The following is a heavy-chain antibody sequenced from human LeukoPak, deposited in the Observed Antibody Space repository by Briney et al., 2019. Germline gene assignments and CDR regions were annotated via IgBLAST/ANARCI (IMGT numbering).Heavy chain of an antibody. CDR2: IYSGGST. CDR3: AGQTIDDSSGYYDY. D-gene: IGHD3-22*01. CDR1: GFTVSSNY. V-gene: IGHV3-66*02. Sequence: GGSLRLSCAASGFTVSSNYMSWVRQAPGKGLEWVSVIYSGGSTYYADSVKGRFTISRDNSKNTLYLQMNSLRAEDTAVYYCAGQTIDDSSGYYDYWGQGTLVTVSS. J-gene: IGHJ4*02.